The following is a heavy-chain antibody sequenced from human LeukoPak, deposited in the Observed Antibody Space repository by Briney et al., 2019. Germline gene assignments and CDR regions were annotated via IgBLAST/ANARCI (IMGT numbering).Heavy chain of an antibody. CDR2: ISSSGSTI. CDR3: AELGITMIGGV. CDR1: GFTLIINE. D-gene: IGHD3-10*02. J-gene: IGHJ6*04. Sequence: GGSLRLSLAPSGFTLIINEMNWVRQAQGKGRRWVSYISSSGSTIYYADSVKGRFTISRDNAKNSLYLQMNSLRAEDTAVYYCAELGITMIGGVWGKGTTVTISS. V-gene: IGHV3-48*03.